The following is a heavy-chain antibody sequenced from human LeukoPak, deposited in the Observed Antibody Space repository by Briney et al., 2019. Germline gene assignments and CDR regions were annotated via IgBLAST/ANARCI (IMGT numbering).Heavy chain of an antibody. D-gene: IGHD2-2*01. CDR3: ARGGILYCSSTSCPDAFDI. CDR1: GYTFTGYY. Sequence: GASVKVSCKASGYTFTGYYMHWVRQAPGQGLEWMGWINPNSGGTNYAQKFQGRVTMTRDTSISTAYMELSRLRSDDTAVYYCARGGILYCSSTSCPDAFDIWGQGTMVTVSS. CDR2: INPNSGGT. J-gene: IGHJ3*02. V-gene: IGHV1-2*02.